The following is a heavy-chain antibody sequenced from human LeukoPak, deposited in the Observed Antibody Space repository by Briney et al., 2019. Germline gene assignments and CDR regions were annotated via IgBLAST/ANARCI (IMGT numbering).Heavy chain of an antibody. CDR3: ARAVSGRFDY. V-gene: IGHV4-59*08. CDR2: IYYSGST. D-gene: IGHD6-19*01. J-gene: IGHJ4*02. Sequence: PSETLSLTCTVSGGSMSPYHWGWIRQPPGKGLEWTGYIYYSGSTNYNPSLKSRVTISVDTSNNQFSLKLSSVTAADTAIYYCARAVSGRFDYWGQGTLVTVSS. CDR1: GGSMSPYH.